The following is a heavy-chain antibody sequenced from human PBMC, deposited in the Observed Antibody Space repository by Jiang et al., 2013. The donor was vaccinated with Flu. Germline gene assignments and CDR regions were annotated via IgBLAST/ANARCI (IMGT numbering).Heavy chain of an antibody. CDR2: IKSKTDGGTT. Sequence: VQLVESGGGLVKPGGSLRLSCAASGFTFSNAWMSWVRQAPGKGLEWVGRIKSKTDGGTTDYAAPVKGRFTISRDDSKNXLYLQMNSLKTEDTAVYCCTTGTGDLIYYYGMDVWGKGTTVTVSS. V-gene: IGHV3-15*01. CDR1: GFTFSNAW. J-gene: IGHJ6*04. CDR3: TTGTGDLIYYYGMDV. D-gene: IGHD3-16*01.